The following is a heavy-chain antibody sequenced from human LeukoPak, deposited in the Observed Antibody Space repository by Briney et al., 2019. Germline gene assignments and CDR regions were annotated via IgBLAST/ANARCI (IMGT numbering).Heavy chain of an antibody. Sequence: PSETLSLTCTVSGGSISSGSYYWSWIRQPAGKGLEWIGRIYTSGSTNYNPSLKSRVTISVDTSKNQFSLKLSSVTAADTAVYYCARDGLPTCYYYYYGMDVWGQGTTVTVSS. CDR1: GGSISSGSYY. J-gene: IGHJ6*02. CDR2: IYTSGST. V-gene: IGHV4-61*02. CDR3: ARDGLPTCYYYYYGMDV.